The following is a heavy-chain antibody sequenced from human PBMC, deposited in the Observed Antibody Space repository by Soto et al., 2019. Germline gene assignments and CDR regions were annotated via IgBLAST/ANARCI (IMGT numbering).Heavy chain of an antibody. CDR2: ISSSSATI. V-gene: IGHV3-48*01. Sequence: EVQLVESGGGLVQPGGSLRLSCAASGFTFSTYTMNWVRQAPGKGLEWVSYISSSSATIHYADSVKGRFTISRDNAKXXXXXXXXXXXXXXXXXXXXXXXXXXXXXXXXXXXXXXXVWGQGTTVTVSS. J-gene: IGHJ6*02. CDR3: XXXXXXXXXXXXXXXXXXXV. CDR1: GFTFSTYT.